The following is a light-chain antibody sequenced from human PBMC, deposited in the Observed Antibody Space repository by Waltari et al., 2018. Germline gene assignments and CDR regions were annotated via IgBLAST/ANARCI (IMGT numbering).Light chain of an antibody. CDR2: WES. CDR1: QSVLYSSNNKNY. Sequence: DIVMTQSPDSLAVSLGERATINCKSSQSVLYSSNNKNYLAWYQAKPGQPPKLLLSWESTREDGVPDRFSGSGSETDFTLTISSLQAEDVAVYYCQQHYSTPLTFGGGTKVEIK. J-gene: IGKJ4*01. CDR3: QQHYSTPLT. V-gene: IGKV4-1*01.